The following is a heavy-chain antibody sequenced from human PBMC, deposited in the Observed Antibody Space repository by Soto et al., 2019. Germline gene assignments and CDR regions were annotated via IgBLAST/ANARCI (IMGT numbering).Heavy chain of an antibody. CDR1: GGSISTYY. CDR3: AKSGFGFDI. CDR2: IYYSGST. Sequence: QVQLQESGPGLVKPSETLSLTCTVSGGSISTYYWNWIRQPPGKGLEWIGHIYYSGSTNYNPSLKXRXTXXVDTSKHQFSLKLNSVTAADTAVYYCAKSGFGFDIWGQGTVVTVSS. J-gene: IGHJ3*02. D-gene: IGHD5-12*01. V-gene: IGHV4-59*12.